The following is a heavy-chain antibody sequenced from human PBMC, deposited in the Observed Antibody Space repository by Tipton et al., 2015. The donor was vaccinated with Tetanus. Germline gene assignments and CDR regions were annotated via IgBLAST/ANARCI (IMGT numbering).Heavy chain of an antibody. V-gene: IGHV3-30*04. CDR3: ARIYGSGSYYPEYYFDY. CDR1: EFIFSTYA. Sequence: SLRLSCAASEFIFSTYAMHWVRQAPGKGLEWVAVISYDGTYTYYADSVKGRFTISRDNAKNSLYLQMNSLRDEDTAVYYCARIYGSGSYYPEYYFDYWGQGTLVTVSS. D-gene: IGHD3-10*01. CDR2: ISYDGTYT. J-gene: IGHJ4*02.